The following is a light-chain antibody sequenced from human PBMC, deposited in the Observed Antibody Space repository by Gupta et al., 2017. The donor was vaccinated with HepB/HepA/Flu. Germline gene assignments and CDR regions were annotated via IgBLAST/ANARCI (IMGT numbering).Light chain of an antibody. V-gene: IGKV1-5*03. CDR2: KAS. Sequence: DIQMTQSPSTLSASVGDRVTITCRASQTINTWLAWYQQKPGKAPNLLIYKASSLQSGVPSRFSDGGSGTEFTLTISSLQPDDSATYHCQQYNSLPYTFGQGTKLEIK. CDR1: QTINTW. CDR3: QQYNSLPYT. J-gene: IGKJ2*01.